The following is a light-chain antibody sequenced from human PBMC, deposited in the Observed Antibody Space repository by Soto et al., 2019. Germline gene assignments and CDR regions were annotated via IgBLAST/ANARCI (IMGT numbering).Light chain of an antibody. CDR1: SSDFGTYNR. V-gene: IGLV2-23*01. CDR3: CAFAGSSPTYV. Sequence: QSVLSQPASVSGSPGQSITISCTGTSSDFGTYNRVSWYQQHPGKAPRVMIYEDARRPSGVSDRFSGSKSGNSASLTISGLQTEDEADYYCCAFAGSSPTYVFGTGTKVTV. J-gene: IGLJ1*01. CDR2: EDA.